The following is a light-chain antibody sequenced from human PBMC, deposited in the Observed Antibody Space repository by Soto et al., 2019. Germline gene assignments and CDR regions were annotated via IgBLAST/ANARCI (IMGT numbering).Light chain of an antibody. V-gene: IGKV1-5*01. CDR1: QSICSR. J-gene: IGKJ1*01. Sequence: EIRMTQSPSTLAASVGDGVIIXCRASQSICSRLAWYQQKAGKVPNLLNSDASNLEIGVTSMFSGSGSGTEFTITIGRLLPDDFATYDCQQYQSYWTFGQGTKVDIK. CDR3: QQYQSYWT. CDR2: DAS.